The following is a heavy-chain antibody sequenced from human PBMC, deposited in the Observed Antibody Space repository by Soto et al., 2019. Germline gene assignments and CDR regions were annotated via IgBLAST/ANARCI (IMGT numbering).Heavy chain of an antibody. Sequence: QLQLQESGPGLVKPSETLSLTCTVSGGSISSSSYYWGWIRQPPGKGLEWIGSIYYSGSTYYNPSLKSRVTISVDTSKNQFSLKLSSVTAADTAVYYCARPGGFHCSGNWCGMDVWGQGTTVTVSS. V-gene: IGHV4-39*01. CDR3: ARPGGFHCSGNWCGMDV. CDR1: GGSISSSSYY. J-gene: IGHJ6*02. CDR2: IYYSGST. D-gene: IGHD2-15*01.